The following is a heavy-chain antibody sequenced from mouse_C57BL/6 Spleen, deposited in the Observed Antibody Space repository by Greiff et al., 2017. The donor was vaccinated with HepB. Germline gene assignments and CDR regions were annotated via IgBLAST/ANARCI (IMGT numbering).Heavy chain of an antibody. CDR2: IHPNSGST. Sequence: QVQLQQPGAELVKPGASVKLSCKASGYTFTSYWMHWVKQRPGQGLEWIGMIHPNSGSTNYNEKFKSKATLTVDKSSSTAYMQLSSLTSEDSAVYYCAREGGDSAWFDYWGQGTLVTVS. D-gene: IGHD2-13*01. J-gene: IGHJ3*01. CDR3: AREGGDSAWFDY. CDR1: GYTFTSYW. V-gene: IGHV1-64*01.